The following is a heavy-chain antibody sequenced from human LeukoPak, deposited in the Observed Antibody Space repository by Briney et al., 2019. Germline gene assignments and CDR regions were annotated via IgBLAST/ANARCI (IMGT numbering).Heavy chain of an antibody. CDR3: AKDDSGSYSNYFDY. D-gene: IGHD1-26*01. V-gene: IGHV3-23*01. J-gene: IGHJ4*02. CDR2: ISGSGGST. Sequence: SGGSLRLSCAASGFIFSSYAMSWVRQAPGKGLEWVSAISGSGGSTYYADSVKGRFTISRDNSKNTLYLQMNSLRAEDTAVYYCAKDDSGSYSNYFDYWGQGTLVTVSS. CDR1: GFIFSSYA.